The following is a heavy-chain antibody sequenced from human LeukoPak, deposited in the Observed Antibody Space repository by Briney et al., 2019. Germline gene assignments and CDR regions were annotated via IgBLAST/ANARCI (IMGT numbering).Heavy chain of an antibody. CDR3: ARELVRGVPRGHYMDV. Sequence: PGGSLRLSCAASGFTFSSYGMHWVRQAPGKGLEWVAFIRYDGSNKYYADSVKGRFTISRDNSKNTLYLQMNSLRAEDTAVYYCARELVRGVPRGHYMDVWGKGTTVTISS. CDR1: GFTFSSYG. D-gene: IGHD3-10*01. V-gene: IGHV3-30*02. CDR2: IRYDGSNK. J-gene: IGHJ6*03.